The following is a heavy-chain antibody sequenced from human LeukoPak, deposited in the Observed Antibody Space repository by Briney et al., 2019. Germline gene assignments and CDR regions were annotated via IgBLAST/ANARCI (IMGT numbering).Heavy chain of an antibody. Sequence: GRSLRLSCAASGLTFSSYGMHWVRQAPGKGLEGVAVISYDGSNKYYADSVKGRFTISRDNSKNTLYLQMNSLRAEDTAVYYCAKDGEQQLVLDYWGQGTLVTVSS. CDR3: AKDGEQQLVLDY. CDR2: ISYDGSNK. CDR1: GLTFSSYG. J-gene: IGHJ4*02. D-gene: IGHD6-13*01. V-gene: IGHV3-30*18.